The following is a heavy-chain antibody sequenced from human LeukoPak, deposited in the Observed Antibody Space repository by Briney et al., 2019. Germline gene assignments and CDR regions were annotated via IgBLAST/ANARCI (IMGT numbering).Heavy chain of an antibody. CDR3: ARRTTVGNAFDI. CDR1: GGSISSSSYY. J-gene: IGHJ3*02. CDR2: IYYSGST. D-gene: IGHD4-23*01. V-gene: IGHV4-39*07. Sequence: PSETLSLTCTVSGGSISSSSYYWGWIRQPPGKGLEWIGSIYYSGSTYYNPSLKSRVTISVDTSKNQFSLKLSSVTAADTAVYYCARRTTVGNAFDIWGQGTMVTVSS.